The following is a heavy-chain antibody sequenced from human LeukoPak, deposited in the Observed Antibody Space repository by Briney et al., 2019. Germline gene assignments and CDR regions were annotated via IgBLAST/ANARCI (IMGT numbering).Heavy chain of an antibody. Sequence: SVKVSCKASGGTFSNYGINWVRQAPGQGLEWMGGITPIFGTANYVQKFQGRVTITADESTSTAYMELSRLRSEDTAVYYCARARVVAYYAFDIWGQGTMVTVSS. CDR3: ARARVVAYYAFDI. V-gene: IGHV1-69*13. J-gene: IGHJ3*02. CDR1: GGTFSNYG. CDR2: ITPIFGTA. D-gene: IGHD2-15*01.